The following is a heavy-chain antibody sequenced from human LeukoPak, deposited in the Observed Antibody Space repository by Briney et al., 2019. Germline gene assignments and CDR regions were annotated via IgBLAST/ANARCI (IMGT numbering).Heavy chain of an antibody. CDR1: GFTFSSYW. CDR2: IKKDGSEK. D-gene: IGHD3-22*01. J-gene: IGHJ4*02. Sequence: GGSLRLSCAASGFTFSSYWMSWVRQAPGKGLEWVANIKKDGSEKYYVDSVKGRFTISRDNAKNSLYLQMNSLRAEDTAVYYCARIDYYDSRGNDYWGQGTLVTVSS. V-gene: IGHV3-7*01. CDR3: ARIDYYDSRGNDY.